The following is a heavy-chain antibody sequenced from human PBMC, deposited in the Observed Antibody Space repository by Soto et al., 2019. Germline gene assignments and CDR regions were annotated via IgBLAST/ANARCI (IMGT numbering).Heavy chain of an antibody. CDR3: AKTVGATPPTYYFDF. CDR1: GGSISSSSYY. J-gene: IGHJ4*02. D-gene: IGHD1-26*01. CDR2: IYYSGST. V-gene: IGHV4-39*01. Sequence: SETLSLTCTVSGGSISSSSYYWGWIRQPPGKGLEWIGSIYYSGSTYYNPSLKSRVTISVDTSKNQFSLKLSSVTAADTAVYYCAKTVGATPPTYYFDFWGQGTLVTVSS.